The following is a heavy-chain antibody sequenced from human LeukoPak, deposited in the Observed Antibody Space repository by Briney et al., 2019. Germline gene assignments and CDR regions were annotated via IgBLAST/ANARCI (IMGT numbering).Heavy chain of an antibody. Sequence: PGGSLRLSCAASGFTFSSYGMHWVRQAPGKGLEWVAVISYDGSNMYYRDSVKGRFTISRDNSKNTLCLQMSSLRAEDTAVYYCAKGLSPEYSSGWYGIDYWGQGTLVTVSS. CDR2: ISYDGSNM. D-gene: IGHD6-19*01. V-gene: IGHV3-30*18. J-gene: IGHJ4*02. CDR1: GFTFSSYG. CDR3: AKGLSPEYSSGWYGIDY.